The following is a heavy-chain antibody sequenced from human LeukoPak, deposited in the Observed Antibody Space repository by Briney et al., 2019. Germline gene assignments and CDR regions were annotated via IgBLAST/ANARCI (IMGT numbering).Heavy chain of an antibody. CDR1: GGTFSSYA. D-gene: IGHD3-10*01. CDR2: IIPIFGTA. V-gene: IGHV1-69*06. J-gene: IGHJ3*02. Sequence: SVKVSCKASGGTFSSYAISWVRQAPGQGLEWMGGIIPIFGTANYAQKFQGRVTITADKSTSTAYMELSSLRSEDTAVYYCARDSGGSGSYFGGNDAFDIWGQGTMVTVSS. CDR3: ARDSGGSGSYFGGNDAFDI.